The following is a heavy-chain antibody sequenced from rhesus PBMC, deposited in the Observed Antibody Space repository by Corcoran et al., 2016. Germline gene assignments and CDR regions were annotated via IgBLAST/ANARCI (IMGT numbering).Heavy chain of an antibody. V-gene: IGHV4-76*01. CDR1: GGSIRGGYD. J-gene: IGHJ4*01. D-gene: IGHD5-12*01. CDR3: ARRGYSYNYFDY. Sequence: QVQLQESGPGLVKPSETLSLTCAVSGGSIRGGYDWGLVRQPPGRGREWIGFIYGRSGRTNYKPSLKNLVTMSKDTSKNQFSLKLISVTAADTAVYYCARRGYSYNYFDYWGQGVLVTVSS. CDR2: IYGRSGRT.